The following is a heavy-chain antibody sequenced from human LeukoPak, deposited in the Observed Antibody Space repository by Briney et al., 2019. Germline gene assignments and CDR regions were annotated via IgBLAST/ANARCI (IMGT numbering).Heavy chain of an antibody. D-gene: IGHD4-17*01. CDR1: GFTFSKYA. CDR2: ISPSDGNT. CDR3: AKDSSVPYGITD. J-gene: IGHJ4*02. Sequence: GGSLRLSCAVSGFTFSKYAMSWVRQAPGKGLEWVSAISPSDGNTFYVGSVKGRFTISRDNSKNTLSLQMNSLRAEDTALYYCAKDSSVPYGITDWGQGTLVTVSS. V-gene: IGHV3-23*01.